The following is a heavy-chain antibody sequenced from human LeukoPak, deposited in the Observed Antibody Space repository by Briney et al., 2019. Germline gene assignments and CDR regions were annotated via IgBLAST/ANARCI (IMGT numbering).Heavy chain of an antibody. J-gene: IGHJ5*02. Sequence: KPSETLSLTCTVSGGSISSYYWSWIRQPPGKGLEWIGYIYYSGSTNYNPSLKSRVTISVDTSKNQFSLKLSSVTAADTAVYYCARVFGSGRGFDPWGQGTLVTVSS. V-gene: IGHV4-59*01. CDR1: GGSISSYY. D-gene: IGHD3-10*01. CDR2: IYYSGST. CDR3: ARVFGSGRGFDP.